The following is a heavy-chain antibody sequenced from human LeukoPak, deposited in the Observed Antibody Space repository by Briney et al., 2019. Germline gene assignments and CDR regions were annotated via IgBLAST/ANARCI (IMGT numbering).Heavy chain of an antibody. Sequence: GGSLRLSCAASGFTFSSYGMHWVRQAPGKGLEWVAVIWYDGSNKYYADSVKGRFTISRDNSKNALYLQMNSLRAEDTAVYYCARGLPRQWLATDFGYWGQGTLVTVSS. V-gene: IGHV3-33*01. CDR1: GFTFSSYG. D-gene: IGHD6-19*01. J-gene: IGHJ4*02. CDR2: IWYDGSNK. CDR3: ARGLPRQWLATDFGY.